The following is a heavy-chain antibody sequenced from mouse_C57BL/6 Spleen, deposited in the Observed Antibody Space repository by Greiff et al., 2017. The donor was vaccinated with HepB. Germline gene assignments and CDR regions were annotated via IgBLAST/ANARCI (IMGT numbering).Heavy chain of an antibody. Sequence: VQLVESGAELARPGASVKMSCKASGYTFTSYTMHWVKQRPGQGLEWIGYINPSSGYTKYNQKFKDKATLTADKSSSTAYMQLSSLTSEDSAVYYCARDGTVVADYWGQGTTLTVSS. J-gene: IGHJ2*01. CDR3: ARDGTVVADY. D-gene: IGHD1-1*01. CDR2: INPSSGYT. CDR1: GYTFTSYT. V-gene: IGHV1-4*01.